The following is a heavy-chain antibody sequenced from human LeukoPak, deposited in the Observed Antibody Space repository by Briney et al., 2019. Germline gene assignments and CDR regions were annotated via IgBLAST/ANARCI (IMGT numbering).Heavy chain of an antibody. CDR2: IYYSGHT. CDR3: ARTPYSYGYPTFFDY. J-gene: IGHJ4*02. CDR1: GGSFSDYF. V-gene: IGHV4-59*08. Sequence: SETLSLTCAVYGGSFSDYFWSWIRQPPGKGLEWIGYIYYSGHTNYNPSLKSRVTISVDTSKNQFSLKMRSVTAADTAVYYCARTPYSYGYPTFFDYWGQGTLVTVSS. D-gene: IGHD5-18*01.